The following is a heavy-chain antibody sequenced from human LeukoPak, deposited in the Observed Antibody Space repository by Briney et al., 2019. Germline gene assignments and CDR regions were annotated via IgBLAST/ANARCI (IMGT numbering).Heavy chain of an antibody. J-gene: IGHJ6*03. D-gene: IGHD3-22*01. Sequence: SDTLSLTCTVSGGSIINYYWSWIRQPAGPGLEWVGRFYVSGSTIYNPSLQSRLSMSVDTSKNQFSLRLTSVTAADTAVYYCARLKYYDSTGYSPGYYMDVWGKGITVTVSS. CDR2: FYVSGST. CDR3: ARLKYYDSTGYSPGYYMDV. V-gene: IGHV4-4*07. CDR1: GGSIINYY.